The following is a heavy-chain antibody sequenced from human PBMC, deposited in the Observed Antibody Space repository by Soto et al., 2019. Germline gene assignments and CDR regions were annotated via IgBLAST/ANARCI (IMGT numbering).Heavy chain of an antibody. D-gene: IGHD3-16*01. CDR1: GYTFPSYG. CDR3: GRERRLTVSTVLGY. J-gene: IGHJ4*02. Sequence: QVQLVQSGAEVKKPGASVKVSCKASGYTFPSYGINWARQAPGQGLEWMGRVSTYKGNTNSAPRLQGRVPMTTDTATTTAYMALRSLRSDDTATYYSGRERRLTVSTVLGYWGQGTLVSVSS. V-gene: IGHV1-18*01. CDR2: VSTYKGNT.